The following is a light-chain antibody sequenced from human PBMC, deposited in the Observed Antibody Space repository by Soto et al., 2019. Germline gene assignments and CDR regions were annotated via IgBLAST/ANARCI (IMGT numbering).Light chain of an antibody. J-gene: IGKJ1*01. V-gene: IGKV1-5*01. CDR2: DAS. CDR1: EGISGR. CDR3: QQYHSYSAWT. Sequence: IQMTQSPSTLPASERDRVPITCRASEGISGRLAWYQQKPGKAPKLLIYDASTLESGVPSRFSGSGSGTEFTLTFSSLQPDDFATYYCQQYHSYSAWTFGQGTKVDIK.